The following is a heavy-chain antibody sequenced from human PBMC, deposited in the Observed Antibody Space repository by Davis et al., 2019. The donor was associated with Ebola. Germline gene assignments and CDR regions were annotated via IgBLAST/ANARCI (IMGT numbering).Heavy chain of an antibody. D-gene: IGHD3-3*01. V-gene: IGHV3-48*03. CDR1: GFTFSSYE. Sequence: GESLKISCAASGFTFSSYEMNWVRQAPGKGLEWVSYISSSGSTIYYADSVKGRFTISRDNAKNSLYLQMNSLRAEDTAVYYCARGYQSDFWSGYHYGTDVWGQGTTVTVSS. J-gene: IGHJ6*02. CDR2: ISSSGSTI. CDR3: ARGYQSDFWSGYHYGTDV.